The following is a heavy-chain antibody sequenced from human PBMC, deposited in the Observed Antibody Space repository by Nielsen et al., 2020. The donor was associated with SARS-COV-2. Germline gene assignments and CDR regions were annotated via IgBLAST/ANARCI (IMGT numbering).Heavy chain of an antibody. CDR1: GFTFSSSW. D-gene: IGHD6-19*01. CDR3: AKDFGSGPRGYYYYGMDV. J-gene: IGHJ6*02. V-gene: IGHV3-52*01. Sequence: GSLKISCAASGFTFSSSWMHWVCLAPEKGLEWVADIKCDGSEKYYADSVKGRFTISRDNSKNTLYLQMNSLRAEDTAVYYCAKDFGSGPRGYYYYGMDVWGQGTTVTVSS. CDR2: IKCDGSEK.